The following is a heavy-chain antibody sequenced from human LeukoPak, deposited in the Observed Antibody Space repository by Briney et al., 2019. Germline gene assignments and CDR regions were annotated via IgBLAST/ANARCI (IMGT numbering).Heavy chain of an antibody. CDR1: GFTFGVYA. Sequence: PGGSLRLSCAASGFTFGVYAMHWVRQAPGKGLEWVSGISWNSGKIGYADSVKGRFTISRDNAKNSLYQQMNSLRAEDSALYHCAKGPYGDYVGYFDYWGQGTLVTVSS. CDR3: AKGPYGDYVGYFDY. D-gene: IGHD4-17*01. J-gene: IGHJ4*02. V-gene: IGHV3-9*01. CDR2: ISWNSGKI.